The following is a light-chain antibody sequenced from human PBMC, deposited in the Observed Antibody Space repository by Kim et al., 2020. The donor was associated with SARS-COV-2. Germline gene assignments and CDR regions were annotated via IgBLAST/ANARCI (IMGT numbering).Light chain of an antibody. V-gene: IGKV1-5*03. CDR1: QSISRG. CDR3: QQYNSSPWT. J-gene: IGKJ1*01. CDR2: KAS. Sequence: SVGDRVTTSCRASQSISRGLAWYQQRPERAPKLLIYKASSLESGVPSRFSGSGSGTEFTLTISSLQPDDFATYYCQQYNSSPWTFGQGTKVDIK.